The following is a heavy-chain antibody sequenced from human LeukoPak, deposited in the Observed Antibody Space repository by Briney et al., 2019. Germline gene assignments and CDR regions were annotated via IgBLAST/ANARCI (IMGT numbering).Heavy chain of an antibody. Sequence: GGSLRLSCAASGFTFSSHWMHWVRQAPGKGLLWVSRINPDGSTTTYADSAKGRFTISRDNAKNTVYLQMNSLRAEDTAVYYCARAVMGQDDYWGQGTLVTVSA. D-gene: IGHD2-21*01. J-gene: IGHJ4*02. CDR3: ARAVMGQDDY. CDR1: GFTFSSHW. CDR2: INPDGSTT. V-gene: IGHV3-74*01.